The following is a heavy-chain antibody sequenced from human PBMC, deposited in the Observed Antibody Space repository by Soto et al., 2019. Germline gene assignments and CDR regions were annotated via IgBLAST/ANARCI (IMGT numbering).Heavy chain of an antibody. CDR3: AASVWFGELLTFDY. D-gene: IGHD3-10*01. Sequence: SETLSLTCTVSGGSISSGDYYWSWIRKPPGKGLEWIGYIYYSGSTYYNPSLKSRVTISVDTSKNQFSLKLSSVTAADTAVYYCAASVWFGELLTFDYWGQGTLVTVSS. CDR1: GGSISSGDYY. V-gene: IGHV4-30-4*01. J-gene: IGHJ4*02. CDR2: IYYSGST.